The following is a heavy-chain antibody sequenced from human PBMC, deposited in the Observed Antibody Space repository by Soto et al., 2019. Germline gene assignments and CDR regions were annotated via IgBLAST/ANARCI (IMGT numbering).Heavy chain of an antibody. J-gene: IGHJ4*02. Sequence: QVQLVQSGAEVKKPGASVKVSCKASGYTFTGYYMHWVRQAPGQGLEWMGWINPNSGGTNDAQKFQGWVTMTRDTTISSAYMELSRLRSDDTAVYYCARARSYSSAWYGAPLRYWGQGTLVTVSS. V-gene: IGHV1-2*04. D-gene: IGHD6-19*01. CDR1: GYTFTGYY. CDR2: INPNSGGT. CDR3: ARARSYSSAWYGAPLRY.